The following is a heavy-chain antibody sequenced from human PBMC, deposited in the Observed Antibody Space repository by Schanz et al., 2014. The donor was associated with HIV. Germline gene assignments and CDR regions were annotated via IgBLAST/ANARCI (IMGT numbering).Heavy chain of an antibody. CDR3: AKGIMGATEYYYGMDV. CDR1: GFTFGDHY. CDR2: ITGPGDTM. J-gene: IGHJ6*02. D-gene: IGHD1-26*01. V-gene: IGHV3-11*01. Sequence: VQLVESGGGLVKPGGSLSLSCVASGFTFGDHYMTWIRQAPGKGLEWVAHITGPGDTMYYADSVKGRFTISRDNANNFVYLEMNGLRVEDTALYYCAKGIMGATEYYYGMDVWGQGTMVTVSS.